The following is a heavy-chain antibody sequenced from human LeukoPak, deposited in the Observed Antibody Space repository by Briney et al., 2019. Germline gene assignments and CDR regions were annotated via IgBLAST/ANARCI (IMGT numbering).Heavy chain of an antibody. D-gene: IGHD6-13*01. V-gene: IGHV4-59*08. J-gene: IGHJ6*02. Sequence: SETLSLTCTVSGGSISSYYWSWIRQPPGKGLEWIGYIYYSGSTNYNPSLKSRVTISVDTSKNQFSLKLSSVTAADTAVYYCARHGPGIAAAGIDYYYYGMDVWGQGTTVTVSS. CDR2: IYYSGST. CDR3: ARHGPGIAAAGIDYYYYGMDV. CDR1: GGSISSYY.